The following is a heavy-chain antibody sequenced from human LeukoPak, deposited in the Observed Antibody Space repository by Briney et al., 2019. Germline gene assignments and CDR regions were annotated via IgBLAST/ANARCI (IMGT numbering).Heavy chain of an antibody. V-gene: IGHV1-69*13. CDR3: ARVPQKYDFLDYYYYMDV. CDR2: IIPIFGTA. D-gene: IGHD3-3*01. Sequence: ASVKVSCKASGGTFSSYAISWVRQAPGQGLEWMGGIIPIFGTANYAQKFQGRVTITADESTSTAYMELSSLRSEDTAVYYCARVPQKYDFLDYYYYMDVWGKGTTVTVSS. CDR1: GGTFSSYA. J-gene: IGHJ6*03.